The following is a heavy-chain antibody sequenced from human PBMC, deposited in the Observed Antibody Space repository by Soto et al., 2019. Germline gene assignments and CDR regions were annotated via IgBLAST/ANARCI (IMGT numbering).Heavy chain of an antibody. CDR3: AKVVVPAAMVNYYYGMDV. J-gene: IGHJ6*02. Sequence: GGSLRLSCAASGFTFSGYAVHWVRQPPGKGLEWVAVTSWDGNNKYYADSVKGRFTISRDNSKNTLYLQMNSLRAEDMAVYYCAKVVVPAAMVNYYYGMDVWGQGTTVTVSS. CDR2: TSWDGNNK. D-gene: IGHD2-2*01. CDR1: GFTFSGYA. V-gene: IGHV3-30*04.